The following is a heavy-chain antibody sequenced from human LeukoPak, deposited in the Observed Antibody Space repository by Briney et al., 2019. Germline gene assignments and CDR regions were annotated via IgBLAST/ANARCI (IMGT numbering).Heavy chain of an antibody. D-gene: IGHD1-1*01. Sequence: ASVKVSCKASGYTFTSYGISWVRQAPGQGLECMGWISAYNGNTNYAQKLQGRVTMTTDTYTSTAYMELRSLRYDDTAVYYCARGRTGTITGWFDPWGQGTLATVSS. CDR2: ISAYNGNT. V-gene: IGHV1-18*01. J-gene: IGHJ5*02. CDR1: GYTFTSYG. CDR3: ARGRTGTITGWFDP.